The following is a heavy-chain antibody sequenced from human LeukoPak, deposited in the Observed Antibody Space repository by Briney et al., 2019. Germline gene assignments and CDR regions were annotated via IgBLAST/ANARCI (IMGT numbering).Heavy chain of an antibody. CDR1: GFTFDDYG. D-gene: IGHD2-2*01. CDR2: INWNGGST. V-gene: IGHV3-20*04. J-gene: IGHJ4*02. CDR3: ARVSVPAASYYFDY. Sequence: PGGSLRLSCAASGFTFDDYGMSWVRHAPGKGLEWVSGINWNGGSTGYADSVKGRFTISRDNAKNSLYLQMNSLRAEDTALYYCARVSVPAASYYFDYCGQGTLVTVSS.